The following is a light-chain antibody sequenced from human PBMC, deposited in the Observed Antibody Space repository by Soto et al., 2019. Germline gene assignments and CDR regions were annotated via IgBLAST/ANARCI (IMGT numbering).Light chain of an antibody. CDR2: SSN. J-gene: IGLJ3*02. V-gene: IGLV1-44*01. Sequence: QSVLTQPPSASGTPGQRVTISCSGSNSNIGANSVNWYQQLPGSAPKLLFYSSNQRPSEVPDRFSASKSGTSASLAISGLQSEDEGAYFCAAWDDSLNGPMFGGGTQLTVL. CDR3: AAWDDSLNGPM. CDR1: NSNIGANS.